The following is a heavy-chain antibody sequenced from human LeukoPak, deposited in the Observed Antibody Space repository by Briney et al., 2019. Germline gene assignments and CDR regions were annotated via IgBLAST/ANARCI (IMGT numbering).Heavy chain of an antibody. Sequence: YPGGSLRLSCAASGFTFRNASMSWVRQAPGKGLEWVGRIKSKTDGGTTDYAAPVKGRFTISRDDSKNTLYLQMNSLTTEDTAVYFCAHRDTTMVRVDYWGQGTLVTVSS. CDR3: AHRDTTMVRVDY. CDR2: IKSKTDGGTT. V-gene: IGHV3-15*01. J-gene: IGHJ4*02. CDR1: GFTFRNAS. D-gene: IGHD5-18*01.